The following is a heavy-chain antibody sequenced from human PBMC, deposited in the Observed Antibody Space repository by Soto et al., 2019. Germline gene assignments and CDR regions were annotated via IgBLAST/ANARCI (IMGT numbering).Heavy chain of an antibody. CDR1: RVSFRSSA. Sequence: GSLRLSLAASRVSFRSSAITWVGPPPGNGLEVVSGISGSVGSTYYADSVKGRFTISRDNSKNTLYLQMDSLRAEDTAVYYCAKDVVVVPAAGKVFEPWRHRTLVTVSS. V-gene: IGHV3-23*01. CDR2: ISGSVGST. CDR3: AKDVVVVPAAGKVFEP. D-gene: IGHD2-2*01. J-gene: IGHJ5*02.